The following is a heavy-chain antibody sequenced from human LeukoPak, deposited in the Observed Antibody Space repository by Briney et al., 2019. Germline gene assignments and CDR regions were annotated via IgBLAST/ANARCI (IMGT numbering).Heavy chain of an antibody. CDR2: ISSSSSTI. D-gene: IGHD6-13*01. Sequence: PGGSLRLSCAASGFTFSSYSMNWVRQAPGKGLEWVSYISSSSSTIYYADSVKGRFTISRDNAKNSLYLQMNSLRAEDTAVYYCAREIAAAGLNWFDPWGQGTLVTVSS. CDR3: AREIAAAGLNWFDP. J-gene: IGHJ5*02. V-gene: IGHV3-48*04. CDR1: GFTFSSYS.